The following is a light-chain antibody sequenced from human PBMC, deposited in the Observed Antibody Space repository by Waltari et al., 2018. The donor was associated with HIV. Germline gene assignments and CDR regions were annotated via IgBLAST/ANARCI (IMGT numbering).Light chain of an antibody. V-gene: IGKV3-15*01. CDR3: QQYEKWPPLT. CDR1: QSVGTS. Sequence: EIVMTQSPVALSASLGERFTLSCRASQSVGTSLAWYQQRPGQAPGVLIYSVSTRAAGVPARFSGSGSGTDFTLTISSLQPEDYAVYCCQQYEKWPPLTFGGGTKV. CDR2: SVS. J-gene: IGKJ4*01.